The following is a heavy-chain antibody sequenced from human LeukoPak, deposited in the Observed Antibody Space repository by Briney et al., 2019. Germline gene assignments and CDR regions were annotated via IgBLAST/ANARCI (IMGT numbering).Heavy chain of an antibody. CDR1: GYTFTGYY. CDR2: INPNSGGT. D-gene: IGHD6-6*01. V-gene: IGHV1-2*02. Sequence: VASVKVSCKASGYTFTGYYMHWVRQAPGQGLEWMGWINPNSGGTNYAQKFQGRVTMTRDTSISTAYMELSRLRSDDTAVYCCARDFEYSSSPPPLFYFDYWGQGTLVTVSS. CDR3: ARDFEYSSSPPPLFYFDY. J-gene: IGHJ4*02.